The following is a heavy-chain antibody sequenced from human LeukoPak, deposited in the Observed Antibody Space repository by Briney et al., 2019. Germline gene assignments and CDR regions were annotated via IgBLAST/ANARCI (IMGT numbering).Heavy chain of an antibody. CDR1: GDSVSSNSAA. Sequence: SQTLSLTCAISGDSVSSNSAAWNWIRQPPSRGLEWLGRTYYRSKWYNDYAVSVKSRITINPDTSKNQFSLQLNSVTPEDTAVYYCARAAPPSRSSSWQGDWIFDYWGQGTLVTVSS. V-gene: IGHV6-1*01. CDR3: ARAAPPSRSSSWQGDWIFDY. D-gene: IGHD6-13*01. J-gene: IGHJ4*02. CDR2: TYYRSKWYN.